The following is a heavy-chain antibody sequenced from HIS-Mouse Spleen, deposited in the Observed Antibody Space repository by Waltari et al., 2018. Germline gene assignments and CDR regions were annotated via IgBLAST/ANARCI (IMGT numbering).Heavy chain of an antibody. D-gene: IGHD6-6*01. CDR3: AEGGLTPARPHDAFDI. J-gene: IGHJ3*02. Sequence: QVQLQQWGAGLLKPSETLSLTCAVYGGSFSGYYWSWIRQPPGKGLEWIREIKHSGSTNYNPSLKSRGTISVDTAKSQFSLRLSSVTAADTAVYYCAEGGLTPARPHDAFDIWGQGTMVTVSS. CDR2: IKHSGST. CDR1: GGSFSGYY. V-gene: IGHV4-34*01.